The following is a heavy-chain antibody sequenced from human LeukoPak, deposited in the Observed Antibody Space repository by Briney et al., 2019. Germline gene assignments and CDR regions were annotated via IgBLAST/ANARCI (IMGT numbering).Heavy chain of an antibody. CDR3: TGEPEQQLVRAWFDP. V-gene: IGHV6-1*01. J-gene: IGHJ5*02. CDR2: TYYRSKWFN. CDR1: GDSVSSNSAA. D-gene: IGHD6-13*01. Sequence: SQTLSLTCVISGDSVSSNSAAWNWIRQSPSRGLEWLGRTYYRSKWFNDYAVSVKSRITIKPDTSKNQFSLQLNYVTPEDTAVYYCTGEPEQQLVRAWFDPWGQGTLVTVSS.